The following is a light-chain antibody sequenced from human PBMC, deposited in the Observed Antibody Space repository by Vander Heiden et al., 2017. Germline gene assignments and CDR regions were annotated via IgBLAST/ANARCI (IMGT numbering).Light chain of an antibody. CDR3: QQNHSTPSLT. CDR2: AAY. J-gene: IGKJ1*01. V-gene: IGKV1-39*01. CDR1: QSMSSY. Sequence: IQMTQSPSSLSASVGDRVTITCRASQSMSSYLNWYQQKPGHAPKLLIYAAYSLQSGVPSRFSGSGSGTDFTLTISSRHPEDFASDDCQQNHSTPSLTFGQGTKVEIK.